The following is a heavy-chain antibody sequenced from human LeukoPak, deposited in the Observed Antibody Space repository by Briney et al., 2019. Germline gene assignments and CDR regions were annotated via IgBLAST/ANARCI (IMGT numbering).Heavy chain of an antibody. V-gene: IGHV1-46*01. CDR1: GYTFTSYY. Sequence: ASVKVSCKASGYTFTSYYMHWVRQAPGQGLEWMGLINPSGGSTSYAQKFQGRVTMTRDTSTSTVYMELSSLRSEDTAVYYCARQVAAAGSSDYYYGMDVWGQGTTVTVSS. CDR3: ARQVAAAGSSDYYYGMDV. J-gene: IGHJ6*02. D-gene: IGHD6-13*01. CDR2: INPSGGST.